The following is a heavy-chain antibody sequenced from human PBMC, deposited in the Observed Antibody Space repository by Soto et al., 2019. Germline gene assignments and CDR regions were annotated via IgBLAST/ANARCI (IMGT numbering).Heavy chain of an antibody. Sequence: ASVKVSCKASGYTFTGYYMHWVRQAPGQGLEWMGWINPNSGGTNYAQKFQGRVTMTRDTSISTAYMELSRLRSDDTAVYYCARGRLAYCGGDCGHYFDYWGQGTLVTVSS. J-gene: IGHJ4*02. CDR2: INPNSGGT. D-gene: IGHD2-21*02. CDR3: ARGRLAYCGGDCGHYFDY. CDR1: GYTFTGYY. V-gene: IGHV1-2*02.